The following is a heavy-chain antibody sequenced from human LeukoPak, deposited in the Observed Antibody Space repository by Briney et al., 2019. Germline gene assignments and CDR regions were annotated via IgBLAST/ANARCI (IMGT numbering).Heavy chain of an antibody. CDR3: ATEVVAAPYFDY. V-gene: IGHV4-59*02. D-gene: IGHD2-15*01. CDR1: GASVSNYY. J-gene: IGHJ4*02. CDR2: FHYSGST. Sequence: PSETLSLTCRVSGASVSNYYWSWIRQSPGKGLEWIGFFHYSGSTNYNPSLNSRVTTSIDTSMNQLSLTLVSVTAADTAVYYCATEVVAAPYFDYWGQGTLVTVSS.